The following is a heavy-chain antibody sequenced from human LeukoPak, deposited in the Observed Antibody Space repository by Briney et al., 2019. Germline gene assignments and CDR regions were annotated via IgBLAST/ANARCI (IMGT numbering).Heavy chain of an antibody. D-gene: IGHD3-22*01. V-gene: IGHV3-21*01. CDR2: ISSSSSYI. Sequence: SGGSLSLSCGSSGFTFSSYSMNWVRQAPGKGLEWVSSISSSSSYIYYADSVKGRFTISRDNAKNSLYLQMNSLRAEDTAVYYCARFSSGYIRGYYFDYWGQGTLVTVSS. J-gene: IGHJ4*02. CDR1: GFTFSSYS. CDR3: ARFSSGYIRGYYFDY.